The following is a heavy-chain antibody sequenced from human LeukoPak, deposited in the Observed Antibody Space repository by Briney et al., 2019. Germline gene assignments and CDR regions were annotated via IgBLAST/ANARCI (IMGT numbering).Heavy chain of an antibody. D-gene: IGHD6-13*01. CDR1: GFTFSSYS. Sequence: GRSLRLSCAASGFTFSSYSMQWVRQTPGKGLEWVGIMSNSGENTFYGEAVKGRFTISRDNSQNTLYLQMNSLRPEDTAVYYCARDGGSSWYFDYWGQGTLVTVSS. V-gene: IGHV3-30*03. CDR2: MSNSGENT. J-gene: IGHJ4*02. CDR3: ARDGGSSWYFDY.